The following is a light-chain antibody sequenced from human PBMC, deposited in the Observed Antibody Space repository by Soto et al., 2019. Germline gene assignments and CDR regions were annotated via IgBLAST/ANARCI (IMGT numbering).Light chain of an antibody. J-gene: IGLJ1*01. CDR3: SSYTSSSNYV. CDR2: EVT. V-gene: IGLV2-18*02. Sequence: QSALTQPPSVSGSPGQSVTISCTGTSSDVGSYNRVSWYQQPPGTAPKLIIYEVTNRPSGVPDRFSGSKSGNTASLTISGLQAEDEADYYCSSYTSSSNYVFGTGTKVTVL. CDR1: SSDVGSYNR.